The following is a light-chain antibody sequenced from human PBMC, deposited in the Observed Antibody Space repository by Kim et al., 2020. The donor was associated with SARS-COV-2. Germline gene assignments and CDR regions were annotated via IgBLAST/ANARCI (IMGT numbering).Light chain of an antibody. V-gene: IGKV3-15*01. CDR2: AAS. J-gene: IGKJ4*01. Sequence: EIVMTQSPATLSVSPGERATLSCRASQSVGSNLAWYQQKPGQAPRLLIFAASTRATGAPARFSGSGSGTQFTLTISSLQSEDFGVYYCQQHRDWPPLTFGGGTKVDIK. CDR1: QSVGSN. CDR3: QQHRDWPPLT.